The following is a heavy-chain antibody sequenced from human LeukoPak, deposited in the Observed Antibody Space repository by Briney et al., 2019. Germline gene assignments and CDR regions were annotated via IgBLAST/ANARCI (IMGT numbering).Heavy chain of an antibody. CDR2: IRYDGSNK. D-gene: IGHD2-2*02. Sequence: GGSLRLSCAASGFTFSSYGMHWVRQAPGKGLEWVAFIRYDGSNKYYADSVKGRFTISRDNSKNTPYLQMNSLRAEDTAVYYCAKAGRVDCSSTSCYTGGSYYYYYYMDVWGKGTTVTVSS. CDR3: AKAGRVDCSSTSCYTGGSYYYYYYMDV. V-gene: IGHV3-30*02. J-gene: IGHJ6*03. CDR1: GFTFSSYG.